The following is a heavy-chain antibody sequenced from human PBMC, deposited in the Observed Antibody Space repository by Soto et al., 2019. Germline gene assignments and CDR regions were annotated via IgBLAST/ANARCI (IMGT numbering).Heavy chain of an antibody. Sequence: GGSLRLSCAASGFTFSNDAMSWIRQAPGKGLEWVSAISGSGGSTYYVDSVKGRFTISRDNSKNTLYLQMNSLRAEDTAVYYCAKDEGYDILTGYQYWGQGTLVTVSS. CDR1: GFTFSNDA. V-gene: IGHV3-23*01. D-gene: IGHD3-9*01. CDR2: ISGSGGST. J-gene: IGHJ4*02. CDR3: AKDEGYDILTGYQY.